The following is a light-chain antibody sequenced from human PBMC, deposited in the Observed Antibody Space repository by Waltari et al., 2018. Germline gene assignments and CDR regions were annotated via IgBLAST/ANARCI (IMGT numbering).Light chain of an antibody. CDR2: DVT. J-gene: IGLJ2*01. Sequence: QSALTQPASVSGSPGQSITISCTGTSSDVGSYNYVSLYQQHPGKAPKLMIYDVTNRPSGVSNRFSGSKSGNTASLTISGLQAEDEADYYCSSYMDTTTLELFGGGTSLTVL. CDR3: SSYMDTTTLEL. V-gene: IGLV2-14*03. CDR1: SSDVGSYNY.